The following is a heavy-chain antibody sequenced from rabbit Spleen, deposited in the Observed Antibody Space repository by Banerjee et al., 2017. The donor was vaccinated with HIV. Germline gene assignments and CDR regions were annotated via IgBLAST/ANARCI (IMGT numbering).Heavy chain of an antibody. CDR1: GFDFGSTYY. D-gene: IGHD1-1*01. Sequence: QEQLVESGGGLVQPEGSLTLTCKAAGFDFGSTYYMCWVRQAPGKGPEWIACIYNGDGSTYYAIWVNGRFTISRENTQNTVSLQLNSLTAADTATYFCVRDKASTSGDYGPYYFDLWGQGTLVTVS. V-gene: IGHV1S47*01. CDR3: VRDKASTSGDYGPYYFDL. J-gene: IGHJ4*01. CDR2: IYNGDGST.